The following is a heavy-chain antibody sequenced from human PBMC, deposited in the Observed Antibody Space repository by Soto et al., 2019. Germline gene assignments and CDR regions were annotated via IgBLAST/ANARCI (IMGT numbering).Heavy chain of an antibody. D-gene: IGHD2-15*01. Sequence: SQTLSLTCAISGDSFSSNGVAWNWIRQSPSRGLEWLGRTYYRSKWYNDYAVSVKSRITVNPDTSKNQFSLQLSSVTPEDTAVYDCASGKYSSFDDWGQGTMVTVSS. CDR3: ASGKYSSFDD. CDR2: TYYRSKWYN. J-gene: IGHJ3*01. CDR1: GDSFSSNGVA. V-gene: IGHV6-1*01.